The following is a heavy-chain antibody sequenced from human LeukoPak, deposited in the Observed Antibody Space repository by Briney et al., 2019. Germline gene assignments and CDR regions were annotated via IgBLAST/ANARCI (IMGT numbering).Heavy chain of an antibody. CDR2: TYYRSKWYH. CDR3: ARDIPGSQDAFDL. Sequence: SQTLSLTCVISGDSVSGNNVAWNWHRQSPSRGLEWLGRTYYRSKWYHDQALSMKGPITINPDTSNNQFSMQLKSVTPEDTAMYYCARDIPGSQDAFDLWGLGTMVIVSS. CDR1: GDSVSGNNVA. V-gene: IGHV6-1*01. J-gene: IGHJ3*01. D-gene: IGHD1-20*01.